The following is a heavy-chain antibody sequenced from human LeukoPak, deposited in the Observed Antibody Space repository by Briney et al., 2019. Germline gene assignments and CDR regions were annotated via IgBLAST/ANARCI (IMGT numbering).Heavy chain of an antibody. J-gene: IGHJ6*02. D-gene: IGHD4-4*01. Sequence: PGRSLRLSCAASGFTFSSYAMHWVRQAPGKGLEWVAVISYDGSNKYYADSVKGRFTISRDNSENTLYLQMNSLRAEDTAVYYCARDPVTPPYYYYGMDVWGQGTTVTVSS. V-gene: IGHV3-30-3*01. CDR3: ARDPVTPPYYYYGMDV. CDR2: ISYDGSNK. CDR1: GFTFSSYA.